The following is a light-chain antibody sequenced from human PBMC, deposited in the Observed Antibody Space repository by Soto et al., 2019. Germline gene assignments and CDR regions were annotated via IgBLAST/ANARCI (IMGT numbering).Light chain of an antibody. Sequence: DIVLTQSPATLSLSPGERATLSCRASQSVGSNLAWYQQKPGQAPRLLIYDASNRATGIPARFSGTGSGTDFTLTISSLEPEDFAVYYWQQRSNGPLFTFGPGTKVDIK. V-gene: IGKV3-11*01. CDR3: QQRSNGPLFT. CDR1: QSVGSN. CDR2: DAS. J-gene: IGKJ3*01.